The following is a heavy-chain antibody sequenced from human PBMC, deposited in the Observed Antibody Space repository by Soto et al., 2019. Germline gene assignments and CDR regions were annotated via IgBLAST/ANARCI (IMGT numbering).Heavy chain of an antibody. CDR1: GGSISSNNYY. V-gene: IGHV4-39*01. CDR3: ARQPVFGSGWGYFDY. Sequence: SETLSLTCTVSGGSISSNNYYWGWIRQPPGKGLEWIGTVYYSGSTYYNPSLKSRVTISVDTSKNQFSLKLSSVTAADTAVYYCARQPVFGSGWGYFDYWGQGTLVTVSS. D-gene: IGHD6-19*01. J-gene: IGHJ4*02. CDR2: VYYSGST.